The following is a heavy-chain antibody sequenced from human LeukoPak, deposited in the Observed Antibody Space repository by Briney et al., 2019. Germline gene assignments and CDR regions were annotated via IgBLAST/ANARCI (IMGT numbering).Heavy chain of an antibody. CDR3: SRESGAFSPFGY. J-gene: IGHJ4*02. CDR1: GGSISSTNW. V-gene: IGHV4-4*01. CDR2: ISLTGET. Sequence: SETLSLTCGVSGGSISSTNWWSWVRQPPGRGLEWIEEISLTGETNYNPSHSRRVTISVETSRNQPLLSLSSAAAAEPAIYCVSRESGAFSPFGYWGQGNLVIVPP. D-gene: IGHD1-26*01.